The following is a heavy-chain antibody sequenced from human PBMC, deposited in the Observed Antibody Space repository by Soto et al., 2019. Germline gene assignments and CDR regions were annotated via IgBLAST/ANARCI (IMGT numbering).Heavy chain of an antibody. J-gene: IGHJ5*01. V-gene: IGHV6-1*01. Sequence: SQTLSLTCAISGDSVSSNSAAWNWIRLSPSRGLEWLGRTYYGSKWYTDYAVSLRSRITINPDTSKNQFSLQLTSVTAEDTAVYYCARHGSGGYRWFDSWGQGTLVTVSS. CDR2: TYYGSKWYT. CDR1: GDSVSSNSAA. D-gene: IGHD3-10*01. CDR3: ARHGSGGYRWFDS.